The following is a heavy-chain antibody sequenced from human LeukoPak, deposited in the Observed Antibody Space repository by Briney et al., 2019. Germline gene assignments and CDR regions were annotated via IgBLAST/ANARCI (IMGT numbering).Heavy chain of an antibody. Sequence: GGSLRLSCAASGFTFSSYAMSWVRQAPGKGLEWVSAISGSGGSTCYADSVKGRFTISRDNSKNTLYLQMNSLRAEDTAVYYCAKDWDSSGWFYFDYWGQGTLVTVSS. CDR2: ISGSGGST. J-gene: IGHJ4*02. D-gene: IGHD6-19*01. CDR1: GFTFSSYA. CDR3: AKDWDSSGWFYFDY. V-gene: IGHV3-23*01.